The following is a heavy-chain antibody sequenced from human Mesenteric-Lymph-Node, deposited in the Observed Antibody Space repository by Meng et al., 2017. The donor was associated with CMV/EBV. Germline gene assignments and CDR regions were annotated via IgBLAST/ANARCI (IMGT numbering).Heavy chain of an antibody. CDR3: ARDGRYRGDWPHFDY. Sequence: GESLKISCAASGFTFNNYEMNWVRQAPGKGLEWVSYISSKSNAIYYTDSVKGRFTISRDNAKNSLYLQMNSLRAEDTAVYYCARDGRYRGDWPHFDYWGQGTLVTVSS. CDR1: GFTFNNYE. D-gene: IGHD2-21*02. J-gene: IGHJ4*02. CDR2: ISSKSNAI. V-gene: IGHV3-48*03.